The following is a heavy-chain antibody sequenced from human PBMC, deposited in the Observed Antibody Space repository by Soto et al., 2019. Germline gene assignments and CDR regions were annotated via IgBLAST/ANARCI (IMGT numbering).Heavy chain of an antibody. CDR2: INHSGST. Sequence: SETLSLTCAVYGGSFSGYYWSWIRQPPGKGLEWIGEINHSGSTNYNPSLKSRVTISVDTSKNQFSLKLSSVTAADTAVYYCARGWLRTRFDYWGQGTLVTVS. D-gene: IGHD3-22*01. V-gene: IGHV4-34*01. CDR3: ARGWLRTRFDY. CDR1: GGSFSGYY. J-gene: IGHJ4*02.